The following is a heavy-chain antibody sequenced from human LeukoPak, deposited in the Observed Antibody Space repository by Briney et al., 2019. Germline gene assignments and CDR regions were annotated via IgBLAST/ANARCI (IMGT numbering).Heavy chain of an antibody. J-gene: IGHJ4*02. CDR1: GYSISSDYY. V-gene: IGHV4-38-2*02. CDR2: IYHSGST. D-gene: IGHD3-22*01. CDR3: ARGPMMDY. Sequence: SETLSLTCTVSGYSISSDYYWGWIRQPPGKGLEWIGSIYHSGSTNYNPSLKSRVTMSVDTSKNQFSLKLSSVTAADTAVYYCARGPMMDYWGQGTLVTVSS.